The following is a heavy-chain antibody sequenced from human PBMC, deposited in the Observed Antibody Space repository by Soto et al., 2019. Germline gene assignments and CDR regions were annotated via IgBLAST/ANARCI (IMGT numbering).Heavy chain of an antibody. CDR1: GGSVSSGGYY. D-gene: IGHD3-22*01. V-gene: IGHV4-31*03. J-gene: IGHJ6*02. CDR2: IYYSGST. CDR3: ARASPFYDSSGYYSPNYYGMDV. Sequence: LSLPCTVSGGSVSSGGYYWSWIRQHPGKGLEWIGYIYYSGSTYYNPSLKSRVTISVDTSKNQFSLKLSSVTAADTAVYYCARASPFYDSSGYYSPNYYGMDVWGQGTTGTVSS.